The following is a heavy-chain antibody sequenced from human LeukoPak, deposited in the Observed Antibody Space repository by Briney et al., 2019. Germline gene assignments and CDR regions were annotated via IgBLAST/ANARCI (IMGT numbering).Heavy chain of an antibody. CDR3: ARDPYNYDRSGYKLDSYFDY. CDR1: GGSISSSNW. CDR2: IEQDGSEK. J-gene: IGHJ4*02. D-gene: IGHD3-22*01. Sequence: GTLSLTCAVSGGSISSSNWWSWVRQTPGKGLEWVANIEQDGSEKWYVDSVKGRFTISRDNAKNSLYLQMNSLRAEDTAVYYCARDPYNYDRSGYKLDSYFDYWGQGTLVTVSS. V-gene: IGHV3-7*01.